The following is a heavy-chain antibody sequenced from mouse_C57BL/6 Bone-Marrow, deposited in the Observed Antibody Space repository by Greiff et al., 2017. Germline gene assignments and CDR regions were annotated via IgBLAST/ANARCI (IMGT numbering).Heavy chain of an antibody. CDR2: ISDGGSYT. J-gene: IGHJ3*01. V-gene: IGHV5-4*01. D-gene: IGHD1-1*01. CDR1: GFTFSSYS. CDR3: ARDRVIAVSCFAY. Sequence: DVQLVQSGGGLVKPGASLKLSCEASGFTFSSYSMSWVRQTPEKRLEWVATISDGGSYTDYPDNVKSRFTISIDNAKKNLYLQMSHLRSEDTAVYYCARDRVIAVSCFAYWGQGTLVTVSA.